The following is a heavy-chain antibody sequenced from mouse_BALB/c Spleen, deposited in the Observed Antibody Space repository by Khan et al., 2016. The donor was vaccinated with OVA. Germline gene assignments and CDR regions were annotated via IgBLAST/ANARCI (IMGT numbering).Heavy chain of an antibody. Sequence: QVQLQQPGAELVKPGASVKLSCKASGYTFSSYYMYWVKQRPGQGLEWIGGINPSNGGTNFNEKFKTKATLTVDKSSSTAYMQLSSLTSGDSAVYYCTRSGYGNPFAYWGQGTLVTVSA. J-gene: IGHJ3*01. CDR2: INPSNGGT. V-gene: IGHV1S81*02. CDR1: GYTFSSYY. D-gene: IGHD2-10*02. CDR3: TRSGYGNPFAY.